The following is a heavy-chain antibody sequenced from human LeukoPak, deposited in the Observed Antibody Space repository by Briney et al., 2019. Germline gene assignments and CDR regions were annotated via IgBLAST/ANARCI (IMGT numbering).Heavy chain of an antibody. J-gene: IGHJ4*02. V-gene: IGHV3-53*01. CDR1: GFTVSSNY. CDR3: ARYSNFCLDY. Sequence: GGFLRLSCAASGFTVSSNYMSWVRQAPGKGLEWVSVIYSGGSTYYADSVKGRFTISRDNSKNTLYLQMNSLRAEDTAVYYCARYSNFCLDYWGQGTLVTVSS. CDR2: IYSGGST. D-gene: IGHD4-11*01.